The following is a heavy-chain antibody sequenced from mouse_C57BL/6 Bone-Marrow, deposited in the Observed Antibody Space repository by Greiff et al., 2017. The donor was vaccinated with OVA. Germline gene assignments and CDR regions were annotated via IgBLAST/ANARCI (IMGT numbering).Heavy chain of an antibody. Sequence: VQLQQSGPGLVAPSQSLSITCTVSGFSLTSYGVDWVRQPPGKGLEWLGVLWGGGSTNYNSALMSRLSISKDNSKDQVILKMNGLQTDDTAMYYGTKHQTGYFDVWGTGTTVTVSS. CDR1: GFSLTSYG. J-gene: IGHJ1*03. V-gene: IGHV2-9*01. CDR2: LWGGGST. CDR3: TKHQTGYFDV. D-gene: IGHD4-1*01.